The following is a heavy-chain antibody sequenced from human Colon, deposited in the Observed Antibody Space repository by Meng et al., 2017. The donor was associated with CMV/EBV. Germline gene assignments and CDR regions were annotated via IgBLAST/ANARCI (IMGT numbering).Heavy chain of an antibody. CDR3: ARDGFAAAFFDS. D-gene: IGHD2-2*01. CDR1: GFTFNRNS. V-gene: IGHV3-23*01. J-gene: IGHJ4*02. CDR2: INGVGDTT. Sequence: GESLKISCAASGFTFNRNSMSWVRQAPGKGLEWVSGINGVGDTTYYADSVKGRFTISRDNAEKSLYLQMNSLRAEDTAVYFCARDGFAAAFFDSWGQGTLVTVSS.